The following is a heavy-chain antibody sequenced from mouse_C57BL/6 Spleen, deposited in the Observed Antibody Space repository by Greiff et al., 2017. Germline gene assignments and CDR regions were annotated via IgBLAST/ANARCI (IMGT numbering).Heavy chain of an antibody. CDR3: SREGFAY. J-gene: IGHJ3*01. V-gene: IGHV1-81*01. CDR2: IYPRSGNT. Sequence: QVQLQQSGAELAKPGASVKLSCKASGYTFTSYGISWVKQRTGQGLEWIGEIYPRSGNTYYNEKVKGKDTLTADKSSSTAYMELRSRTSEDSAVYFYSREGFAYWGQGTLVTVSA. CDR1: GYTFTSYG.